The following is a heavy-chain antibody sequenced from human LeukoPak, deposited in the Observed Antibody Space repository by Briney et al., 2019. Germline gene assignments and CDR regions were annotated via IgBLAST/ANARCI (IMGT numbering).Heavy chain of an antibody. CDR1: GFTVSGYA. V-gene: IGHV3-23*01. J-gene: IGHJ4*02. CDR3: AKGHGGSTWYMGGDY. Sequence: PGGSLRLSCAASGFTVSGYAMSWVRQAPGKGLEWVSGIRGNGGSTYYADSVKGRFIISRDNSKNTLYLQMNSLRAEDTAVYYCAKGHGGSTWYMGGDYWGQGTLVTVSS. D-gene: IGHD6-13*01. CDR2: IRGNGGST.